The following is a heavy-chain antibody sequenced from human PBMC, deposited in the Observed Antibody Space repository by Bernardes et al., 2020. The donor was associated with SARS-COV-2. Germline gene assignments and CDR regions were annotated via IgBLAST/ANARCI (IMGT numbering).Heavy chain of an antibody. V-gene: IGHV3-48*01. CDR2: ISSSSSTI. Sequence: GGSLRLSCAASGFTFSSYSMNWVRQAPGKGLEWVSYISSSSSTIYYADSVKGRFTISRDNAKNSLYLQMNSLRAEDTAVYYCARDMEAGNRRGADYWGQGTLVTVSS. CDR3: ARDMEAGNRRGADY. D-gene: IGHD6-19*01. J-gene: IGHJ4*02. CDR1: GFTFSSYS.